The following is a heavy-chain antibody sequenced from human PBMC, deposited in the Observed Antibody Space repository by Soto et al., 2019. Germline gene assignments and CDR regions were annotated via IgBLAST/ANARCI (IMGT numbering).Heavy chain of an antibody. CDR3: PSPPGYDFWSGYQGGYYFDY. CDR2: IIPIFGTA. D-gene: IGHD3-3*01. J-gene: IGHJ4*02. V-gene: IGHV1-69*06. Sequence: QVQLVQSGAEVKKPGSSVKVSCKASGGTFSSYAISWVRQAPGQGLEWMGGIIPIFGTANYAQKFQGRVTITADKSTSTAYMALSSVRSEDTAVYYCPSPPGYDFWSGYQGGYYFDYWGQGTLVTVSS. CDR1: GGTFSSYA.